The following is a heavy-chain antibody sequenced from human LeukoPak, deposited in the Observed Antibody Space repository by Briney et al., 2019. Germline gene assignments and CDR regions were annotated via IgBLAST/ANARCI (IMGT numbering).Heavy chain of an antibody. CDR1: GGSISSYY. CDR2: IYTGGST. Sequence: PSETLSLTCTVSGGSISSYYWSWIRQPAGKGLEWIGRIYTGGSTIYNPSLKSRVSISVDTSKNQFSLKLSSVTAADTAVYYCARGGAGWFGVGYNWFDPWGQGTLVTVSS. CDR3: ARGGAGWFGVGYNWFDP. D-gene: IGHD3-10*01. V-gene: IGHV4-4*07. J-gene: IGHJ5*02.